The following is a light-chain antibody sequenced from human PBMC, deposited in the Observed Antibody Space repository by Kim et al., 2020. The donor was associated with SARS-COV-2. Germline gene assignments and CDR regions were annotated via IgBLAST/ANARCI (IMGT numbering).Light chain of an antibody. V-gene: IGLV2-14*03. CDR1: SSDIGDYKY. CDR2: AVN. Sequence: SITIACTGTSSDIGDYKYVSCYQQPPGKAPKLIILAVNDRPSGVSNRFSGSKSGNTASLTISGLQTEDEADYYCSSYTRSGTLYVVFGGGTQLTVL. CDR3: SSYTRSGTLYVV. J-gene: IGLJ2*01.